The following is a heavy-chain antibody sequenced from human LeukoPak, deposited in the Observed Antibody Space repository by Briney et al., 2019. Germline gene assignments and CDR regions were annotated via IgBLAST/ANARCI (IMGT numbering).Heavy chain of an antibody. V-gene: IGHV3-23*01. CDR1: GFTFSSYG. D-gene: IGHD6-6*01. J-gene: IGHJ3*01. CDR3: ARSSYSSSSSV. Sequence: GGSLRLSCAASGFTFSSYGMSWVRQAAGKGLEWVSAIGGSGSTTYYADSVKGRFTISRDNSKNTLYLQMNSLRAEDTAVYYCARSSYSSSSSVWGQGTMVTVSS. CDR2: IGGSGSTT.